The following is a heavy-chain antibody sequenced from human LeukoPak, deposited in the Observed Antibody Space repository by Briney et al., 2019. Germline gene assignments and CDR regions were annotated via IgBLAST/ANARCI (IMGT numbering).Heavy chain of an antibody. J-gene: IGHJ4*02. D-gene: IGHD3-10*01. V-gene: IGHV1-2*02. CDR2: INPNSGGT. Sequence: ASVKVSCKASGYTFTGYYMHWVRQAPGQGLEWMGWINPNSGGTNYALKVQGRVTMTTDTSTSTVYMELRSLRSDDTAVYYCARDLYSRRMNYYGSGSYFAYWGQGTLVTVSS. CDR1: GYTFTGYY. CDR3: ARDLYSRRMNYYGSGSYFAY.